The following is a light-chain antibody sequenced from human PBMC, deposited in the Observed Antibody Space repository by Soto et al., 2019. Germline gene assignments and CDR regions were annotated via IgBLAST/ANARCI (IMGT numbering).Light chain of an antibody. CDR3: QQYGSLYT. Sequence: EIVLKQSPGTLSLSPGKRATLSCRASQSVGSSYLAWYQQKPGQAPRLLIYGAASRATGTPDRFSGSGAGTDFTLTISRLEPEDFAVYYCQQYGSLYTFGQGTKLEIK. CDR2: GAA. J-gene: IGKJ2*01. V-gene: IGKV3-20*01. CDR1: QSVGSSY.